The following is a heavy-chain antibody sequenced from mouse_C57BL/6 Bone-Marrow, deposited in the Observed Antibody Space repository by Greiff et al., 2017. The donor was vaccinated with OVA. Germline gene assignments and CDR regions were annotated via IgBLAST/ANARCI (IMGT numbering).Heavy chain of an antibody. J-gene: IGHJ3*01. CDR2: ISYSGST. CDR1: GYSITSGYD. V-gene: IGHV3-1*01. CDR3: ARDRLLFAY. Sequence: EVQVVESGPGMVKPSQSLSLTCTVTGYSITSGYDWHWIRHFPGNKLEWMGYISYSGSTNYNPSLKSRISITHDTSKNHFFLKLNSVTTEDTATYYCARDRLLFAYWGQGTLVTVSA.